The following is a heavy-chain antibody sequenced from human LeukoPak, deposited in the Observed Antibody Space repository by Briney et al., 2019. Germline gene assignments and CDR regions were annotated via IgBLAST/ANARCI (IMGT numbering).Heavy chain of an antibody. V-gene: IGHV4-34*01. CDR1: GGSFSGYY. Sequence: SETLSLTCAVYGGSFSGYYWSWIRHPPGKGLEWIGEINHRGSTNYNPSLKTRLPISVDTSKNQVSLKLTSVPAADTAVYSCARHKEGFMVRGLITKKGRAYKWFAPWGEGTLVTVSS. J-gene: IGHJ5*02. CDR3: ARHKEGFMVRGLITKKGRAYKWFAP. D-gene: IGHD3-10*01. CDR2: INHRGST.